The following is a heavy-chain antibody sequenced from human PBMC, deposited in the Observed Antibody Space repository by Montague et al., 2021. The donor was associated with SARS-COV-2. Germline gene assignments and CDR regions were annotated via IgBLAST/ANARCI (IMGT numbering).Heavy chain of an antibody. CDR2: IYYSGTT. CDR1: SGSIISSGYD. Sequence: SETLSLTCSISSGSIISSGYDWGWIRQPPGKELEWLGNIYYSGTTXYNPSLQSRGTISVDTSKNHLSLRLSSVTAADTAVYFCARGMIRGVTTPFDYWGQGSQVTVSS. CDR3: ARGMIRGVTTPFDY. D-gene: IGHD3-10*01. V-gene: IGHV4-39*02. J-gene: IGHJ4*02.